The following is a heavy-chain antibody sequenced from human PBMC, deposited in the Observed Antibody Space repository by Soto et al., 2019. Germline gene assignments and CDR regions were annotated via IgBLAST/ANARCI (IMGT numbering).Heavy chain of an antibody. V-gene: IGHV4-30-4*01. J-gene: IGHJ4*02. Sequence: QVQLQESGPGLVRPSQTLSLTCTVSGGSIHNVNYYWSWIRQPPGKGLECIGYIYHGGNTYYKPSLRSRVGISIDTSRNQCSLQLTSVTAADTAVYYCARESINYGGNFNDYWGRGTLVTVSS. CDR1: GGSIHNVNYY. CDR2: IYHGGNT. D-gene: IGHD4-17*01. CDR3: ARESINYGGNFNDY.